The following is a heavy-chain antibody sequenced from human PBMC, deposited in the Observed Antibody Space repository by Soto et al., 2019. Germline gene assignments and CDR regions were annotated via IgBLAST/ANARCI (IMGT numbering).Heavy chain of an antibody. CDR3: AKFVIRGAASPFDP. J-gene: IGHJ5*02. V-gene: IGHV1-18*01. CDR2: ISAYNGNT. D-gene: IGHD2-2*01. Sequence: ASVKVSCKASGYTFTSYGISWVRQAPGQGLEWMGWISAYNGNTNYAQKLQGRVTMTTDTSTSTAYMELRSLRSDDTAVYYCAKFVIRGAASPFDPWGQATLVTVSP. CDR1: GYTFTSYG.